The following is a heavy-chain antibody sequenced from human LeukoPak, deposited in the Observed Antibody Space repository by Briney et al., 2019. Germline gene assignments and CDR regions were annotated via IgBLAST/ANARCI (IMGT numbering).Heavy chain of an antibody. Sequence: SVKVSCKASGGTFSSYAISWVRQAPGQGLEWMGGIIPIFGTANYAQKFQGRVTITTDESTSTAYMELSSLRSEDTAVYYCARGVRSFDSSSSNWFDRWGQGTLVTVSS. D-gene: IGHD6-6*01. CDR3: ARGVRSFDSSSSNWFDR. CDR1: GGTFSSYA. V-gene: IGHV1-69*05. J-gene: IGHJ5*02. CDR2: IIPIFGTA.